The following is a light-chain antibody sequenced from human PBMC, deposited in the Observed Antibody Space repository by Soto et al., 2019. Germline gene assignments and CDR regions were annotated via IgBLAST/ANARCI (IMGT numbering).Light chain of an antibody. CDR2: KTS. CDR1: QSLPMW. Sequence: DIHMTQSPSTLSASVGDRVTITCGASQSLPMWLAWYQQKPGKAPNPLIYKTSSLESGVPSRFSGSGSGTEFTLTISSLQPDDFATYYCQHWTDYSWTFGQGTKVEVK. J-gene: IGKJ1*01. CDR3: QHWTDYSWT. V-gene: IGKV1-5*03.